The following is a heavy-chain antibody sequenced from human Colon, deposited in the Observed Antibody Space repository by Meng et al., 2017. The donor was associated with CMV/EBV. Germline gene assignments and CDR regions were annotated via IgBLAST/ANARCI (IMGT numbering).Heavy chain of an antibody. CDR2: ISGSGGST. D-gene: IGHD6-13*01. V-gene: IGHV3-23*01. CDR1: GFTFSSDA. J-gene: IGHJ4*02. Sequence: GGSLRLSCAASGFTFSSDAMSWGRQAPGKGLEWVSAISGSGGSTYYADSVKGRLTISRDNSKNTLYLQMNSLRAADTAVYYCAKDGGAGSSSLYVYHGYWGQGTLVTVSS. CDR3: AKDGGAGSSSLYVYHGY.